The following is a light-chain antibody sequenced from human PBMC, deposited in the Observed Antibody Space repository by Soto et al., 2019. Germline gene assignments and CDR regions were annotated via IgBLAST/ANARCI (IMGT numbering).Light chain of an antibody. CDR1: SSDVGGYNY. CDR2: DVS. J-gene: IGLJ2*01. Sequence: QSVLTQPASVSGSPGQSITISCTGTSSDVGGYNYVSWYQQHPGKATKLMIYDVSNRPSGVSNRFSGSKSGNTASLTISGLQSEDEADYYCSSYTSSSLVFGGGTQLTVL. CDR3: SSYTSSSLV. V-gene: IGLV2-14*01.